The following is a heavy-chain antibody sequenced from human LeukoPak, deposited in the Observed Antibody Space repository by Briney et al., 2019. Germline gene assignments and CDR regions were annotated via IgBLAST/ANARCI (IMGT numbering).Heavy chain of an antibody. CDR2: ISYDGGNK. CDR1: GFTFSSYG. CDR3: AKYSGDYYDSSGYFDY. D-gene: IGHD3-22*01. Sequence: GGSLRLSCAASGFTFSSYGMHWVRQAPGKGLEWVAVISYDGGNKYYADSVKGRFTISRDNSKNTLYLRMNSLRAEDTAVYYCAKYSGDYYDSSGYFDYWGQGTLVTVSS. V-gene: IGHV3-30*18. J-gene: IGHJ4*02.